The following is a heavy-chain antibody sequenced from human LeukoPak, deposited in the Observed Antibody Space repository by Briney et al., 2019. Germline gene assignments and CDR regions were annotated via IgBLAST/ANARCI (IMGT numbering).Heavy chain of an antibody. D-gene: IGHD3-22*01. J-gene: IGHJ3*02. Sequence: GGSLRLSCAASGFTFSSYSMNWVRQAPGKGLEWVSYISSSSSTIYYADSVKGRFTISRDNAKNSLYLQMNSLRDEDTAVYYCARANYYDSIGDAFDIWGQGTMVTVSS. V-gene: IGHV3-48*02. CDR2: ISSSSSTI. CDR1: GFTFSSYS. CDR3: ARANYYDSIGDAFDI.